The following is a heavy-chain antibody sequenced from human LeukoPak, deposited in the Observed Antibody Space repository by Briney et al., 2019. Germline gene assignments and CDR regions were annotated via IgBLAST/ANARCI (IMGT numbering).Heavy chain of an antibody. CDR1: GFIFNNYG. D-gene: IGHD3-22*01. V-gene: IGHV3-23*01. CDR3: AKGSSGYFFDL. CDR2: ISNDGGGT. Sequence: GGSLRLSCAASGFIFNNYGLVWVRQAPGKGLEWVSAISNDGGGTTYADFVKGRFSVSRDNSKNTLFLQMNSLRAKDTALYYCAKGSSGYFFDLWGQGTLVTVSS. J-gene: IGHJ4*02.